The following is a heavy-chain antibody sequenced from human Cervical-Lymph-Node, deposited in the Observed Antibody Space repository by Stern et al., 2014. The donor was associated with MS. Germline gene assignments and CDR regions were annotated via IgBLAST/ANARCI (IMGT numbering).Heavy chain of an antibody. CDR1: GYSFPAYC. CDR2: VYPGGSDI. Sequence: EVQLVESGAEVKKSGESLKISCKGSGYSFPAYCIAWVRQMPGKGLEWMGIVYPGGSDIRFSPAFQGQCHISADKSTRTAYLQWSSLKASDTAMYYCARQEGRRHYGLDVWGQGTTVTVSS. CDR3: ARQEGRRHYGLDV. V-gene: IGHV5-51*01. J-gene: IGHJ6*02.